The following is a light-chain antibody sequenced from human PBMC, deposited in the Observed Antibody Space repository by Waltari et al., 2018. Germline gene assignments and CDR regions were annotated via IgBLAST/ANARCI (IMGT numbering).Light chain of an antibody. CDR3: CSYAGSWIWV. Sequence: QAALTQPASVSGSPGQSITISCTGSNSDVGNYNLVSWYQKHPGKAPKLIIYEVTNLPSGISDRFSGFKTGNTASLTISGLQAEDEADYYCCSYAGSWIWVFGGRTELTVL. V-gene: IGLV2-23*02. J-gene: IGLJ3*02. CDR1: NSDVGNYNL. CDR2: EVT.